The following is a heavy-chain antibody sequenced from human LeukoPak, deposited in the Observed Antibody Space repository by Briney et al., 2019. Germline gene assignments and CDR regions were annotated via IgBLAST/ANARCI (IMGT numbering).Heavy chain of an antibody. V-gene: IGHV3-48*04. Sequence: GGSLRLSCAASGFTFSSYSMNWVRQAPGKGLEWVSYISSSGSTIYYADSVKGRFTISRDNAKNSLYLQMNSLRAEDTAVYYRAKVGRQEFDYWGQGTLVTVSS. J-gene: IGHJ4*02. CDR2: ISSSGSTI. CDR1: GFTFSSYS. CDR3: AKVGRQEFDY.